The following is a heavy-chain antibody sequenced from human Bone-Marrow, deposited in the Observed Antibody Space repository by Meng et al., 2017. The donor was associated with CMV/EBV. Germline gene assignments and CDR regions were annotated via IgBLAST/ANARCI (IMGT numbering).Heavy chain of an antibody. V-gene: IGHV4-28*02. D-gene: IGHD2-2*02. CDR1: RSSDW. CDR3: ARTGDCSSSSCYTYFDL. J-gene: IGHJ4*02. CDR2: RYYSGGI. Sequence: RSSDWGGWIRQPPGKGLEWIGYRYYSGGIYYNPSLKSRVTMSVHTSKHQVSLKLASVTAADTAVYYCARTGDCSSSSCYTYFDLWGQGTLVTVSS.